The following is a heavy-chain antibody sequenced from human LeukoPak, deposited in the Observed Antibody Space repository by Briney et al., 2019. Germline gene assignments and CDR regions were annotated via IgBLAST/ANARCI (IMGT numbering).Heavy chain of an antibody. CDR2: IYYSGST. Sequence: SETLSLTCTVSGGSISSSSYYWGWIRQPPGKGLEWIGNIYYSGSTYYNPSLKSRVTIFVDTSKNQFSLKLSSVTAADTAVYYCARFGRKYYYDSSGYPLSCWYFDLWGRGTLVTVSS. CDR1: GGSISSSSYY. J-gene: IGHJ2*01. V-gene: IGHV4-39*01. D-gene: IGHD3-22*01. CDR3: ARFGRKYYYDSSGYPLSCWYFDL.